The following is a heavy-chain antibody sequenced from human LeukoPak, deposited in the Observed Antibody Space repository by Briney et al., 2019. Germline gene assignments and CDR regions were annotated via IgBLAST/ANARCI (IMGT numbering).Heavy chain of an antibody. CDR1: GGSFSGYY. CDR2: INHSGST. V-gene: IGHV4-34*01. D-gene: IGHD2-2*01. CDR3: ARHIVVVPAATPSPNYQESGMDV. J-gene: IGHJ6*02. Sequence: PSETLSLTCAVYGGSFSGYYWSWIRQPPGKGLEWIGKINHSGSTNYNPSLKSRVTISVDTSKNQFSLKLSSVTAADTAVYYCARHIVVVPAATPSPNYQESGMDVWGQGTTVTVSS.